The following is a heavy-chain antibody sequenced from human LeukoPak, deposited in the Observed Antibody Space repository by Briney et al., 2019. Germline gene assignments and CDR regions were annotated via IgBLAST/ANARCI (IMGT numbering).Heavy chain of an antibody. CDR1: DGSFDVYY. V-gene: IGHV4-34*01. D-gene: IGHD3-16*01. CDR3: TRRAYPYDSYFFDH. Sequence: SETLSLTCAVYDGSFDVYYWTWIRQSPAKGLEGIGEINHSGGTMYNPSLKSRVTMSVDTSKSQFSLKLTSVTAADTAVYYCTRRAYPYDSYFFDHWGLGTLVTVSS. CDR2: INHSGGT. J-gene: IGHJ4*02.